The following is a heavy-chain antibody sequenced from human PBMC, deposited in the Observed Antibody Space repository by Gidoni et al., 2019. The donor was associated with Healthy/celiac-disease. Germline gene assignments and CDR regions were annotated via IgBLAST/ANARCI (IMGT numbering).Heavy chain of an antibody. J-gene: IGHJ4*02. V-gene: IGHV1-24*01. CDR1: GYTPTELS. CDR3: ATGPTLRYFDWVLLR. Sequence: QVQLVQSGAEVKKPGASVTVSCKVSGYTPTELSMHWVRQAPGKGLEWMGGFDPEDGETIYAQKFQGRVTMTEDTSTDTACMELSSLRSEDTAVYYCATGPTLRYFDWVLLRWGQGTLVTVSS. CDR2: FDPEDGET. D-gene: IGHD3-9*01.